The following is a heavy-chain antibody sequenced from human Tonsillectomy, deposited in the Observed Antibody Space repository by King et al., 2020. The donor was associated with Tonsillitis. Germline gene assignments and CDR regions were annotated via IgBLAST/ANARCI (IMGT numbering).Heavy chain of an antibody. Sequence: VQLVESGGGLVQPGGSLRFSCAASGFTFRSYAMSWVRQAPGKGLEWVSAISGSGGRTYYAESVKGRFTICRDNSKNTLYLQMNRLRDEDTAVYYCAKDRSPLWFGEGGMDVWGQGTTVTVSS. D-gene: IGHD3-10*01. CDR2: ISGSGGRT. J-gene: IGHJ6*02. CDR1: GFTFRSYA. V-gene: IGHV3-23*04. CDR3: AKDRSPLWFGEGGMDV.